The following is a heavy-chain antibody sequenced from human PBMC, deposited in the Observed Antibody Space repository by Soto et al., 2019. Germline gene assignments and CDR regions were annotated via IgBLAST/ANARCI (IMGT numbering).Heavy chain of an antibody. V-gene: IGHV4-4*02. J-gene: IGHJ5*02. D-gene: IGHD3-10*01. CDR2: IYHSGNT. CDR3: ATLPPRVVASLLTIPT. Sequence: VQLRQSGPGLVKPSGTLSLTCAVSGGSISSSNWWTWVRQAPGKGLEWIGEIYHSGNTYYNPSLKGRVNITVDKSNNQFPPKLNSVTAADPAVYYCATLPPRVVASLLTIPTWGQGTLVTVSS. CDR1: GGSISSSNW.